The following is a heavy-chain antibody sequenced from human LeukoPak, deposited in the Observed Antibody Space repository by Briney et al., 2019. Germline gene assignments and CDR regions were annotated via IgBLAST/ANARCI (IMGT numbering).Heavy chain of an antibody. Sequence: SGTLSLTCTVSGGSISSDGYYWSWIRQYPGKGLEWIGYIYYSGSTYYNPSLKSRVTISVDTSKNQFSLKLSSVTAADTAMYYCARGPGIAAAANFDYWGQGTLVTVSS. J-gene: IGHJ4*02. CDR1: GGSISSDGYY. V-gene: IGHV4-31*03. D-gene: IGHD6-13*01. CDR3: ARGPGIAAAANFDY. CDR2: IYYSGST.